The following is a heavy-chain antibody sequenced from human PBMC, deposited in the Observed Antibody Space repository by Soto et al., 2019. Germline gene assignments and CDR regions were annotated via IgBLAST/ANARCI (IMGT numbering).Heavy chain of an antibody. V-gene: IGHV4-61*01. Sequence: SETLSLTCTVSGGSVSSGSYYWSWIRQPPGKGLEWIGYIYYSGSTNYNPSLKSRVTISVDTSKNQFSLKLSSVTAADTAVYYCARDKRVDYYYGMDVWGQGTTVTVSS. D-gene: IGHD2-15*01. CDR2: IYYSGST. J-gene: IGHJ6*02. CDR1: GGSVSSGSYY. CDR3: ARDKRVDYYYGMDV.